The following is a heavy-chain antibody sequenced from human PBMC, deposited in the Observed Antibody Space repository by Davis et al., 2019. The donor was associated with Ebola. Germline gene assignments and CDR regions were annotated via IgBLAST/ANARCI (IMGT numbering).Heavy chain of an antibody. D-gene: IGHD1-1*01. CDR2: INADGSDT. CDR1: GFTFSHYW. J-gene: IGHJ5*02. Sequence: PGGSLRLSCAASGFTFSHYWMHWVRRVPGKGLLWVSRINADGSDTDYADSVKGRFTISRDNSKNTVFLQMNSLRVEDTALYFCVRGTWSNWFDPWGQGNLVTVSS. CDR3: VRGTWSNWFDP. V-gene: IGHV3-74*01.